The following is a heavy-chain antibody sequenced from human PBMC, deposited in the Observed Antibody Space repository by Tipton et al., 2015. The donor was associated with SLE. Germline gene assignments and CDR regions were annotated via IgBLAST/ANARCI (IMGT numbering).Heavy chain of an antibody. Sequence: TLSLTCTVTGGSINIYYWNWIRQSLGKGLEWIGYIYYSGSTYYNPSLKSRVTISVDTSKNQFSLRLNSVTAADTAVYYCARGLLVVPAAMGGWFDPWGQGTLVTVSS. D-gene: IGHD2-2*01. J-gene: IGHJ5*02. CDR3: ARGLLVVPAAMGGWFDP. V-gene: IGHV4-59*01. CDR1: GGSINIYY. CDR2: IYYSGST.